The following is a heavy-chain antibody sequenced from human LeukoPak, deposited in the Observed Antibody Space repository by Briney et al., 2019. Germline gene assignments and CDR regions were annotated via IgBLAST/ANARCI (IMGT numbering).Heavy chain of an antibody. J-gene: IGHJ6*02. Sequence: GGSLRLSCAASGFTFSSYAMSWVRQAPGKGLEWVSAISGSGGSTYYADSVKGRFTIPRDNSKNTLYLQMNSLRAGDTAVYYCAKGSRDGLDVWGQGTTVTVSS. CDR1: GFTFSSYA. V-gene: IGHV3-23*01. CDR3: AKGSRDGLDV. CDR2: ISGSGGST.